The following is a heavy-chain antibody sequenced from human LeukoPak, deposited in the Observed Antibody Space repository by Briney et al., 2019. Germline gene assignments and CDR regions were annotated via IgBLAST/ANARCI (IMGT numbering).Heavy chain of an antibody. V-gene: IGHV3-7*01. CDR1: GFTFSGFW. J-gene: IGHJ4*02. Sequence: GGSLRLSCAVSGFTFSGFWMSWSRQAPGKGLEWVASINSDGSEGYYADVVKGRFTISRDNAKNSVYLQMISLRVEDTAVYYCARDPDGPDYWGQGTLVAVSS. CDR3: ARDPDGPDY. D-gene: IGHD5-24*01. CDR2: INSDGSEG.